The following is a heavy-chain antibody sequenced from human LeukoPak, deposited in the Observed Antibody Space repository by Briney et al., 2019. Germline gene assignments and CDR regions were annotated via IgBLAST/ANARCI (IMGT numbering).Heavy chain of an antibody. CDR3: ARVVTIYGGRWYFDL. V-gene: IGHV1-69*04. CDR2: IIPILGIA. Sequence: SVKLSCKASGRTFSSYAISWVRQAPGQGLEWMGRIIPILGIANDAQKFQGRVTIAAAKSTIPGNSELSRRRSDDTAAYYCARVVTIYGGRWYFDLWGRGTLVTVSS. J-gene: IGHJ2*01. CDR1: GRTFSSYA. D-gene: IGHD3-3*01.